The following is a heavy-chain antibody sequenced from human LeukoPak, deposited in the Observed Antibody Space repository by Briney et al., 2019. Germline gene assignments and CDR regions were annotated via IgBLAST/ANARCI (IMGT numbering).Heavy chain of an antibody. D-gene: IGHD3-22*01. V-gene: IGHV3-33*01. CDR1: GFTFSSYG. Sequence: GRSLRLSCAASGFTFSSYGMHWVRQAPGKGLEWVAVIWYDGSNKYYADSVKGRFTISRDNSKNTLYLQMNSLRAEDTAVYYCASGYYYDSSGYYYPLYFDYWGQGTLVTVSS. J-gene: IGHJ4*02. CDR3: ASGYYYDSSGYYYPLYFDY. CDR2: IWYDGSNK.